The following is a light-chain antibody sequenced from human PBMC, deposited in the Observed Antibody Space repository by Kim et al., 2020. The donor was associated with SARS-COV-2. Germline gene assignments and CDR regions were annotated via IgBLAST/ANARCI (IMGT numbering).Light chain of an antibody. CDR1: QSISNW. V-gene: IGKV1-5*01. CDR3: QHYNTYQAT. J-gene: IGKJ3*01. Sequence: ASGGDRGTITCRASQSISNWLAWYQQKPGKAPNLLIYDASSLGSGVPSRFSGSGSGTEFTLTISSLQPDDFATYYCQHYNTYQATFGPGTKVDIK. CDR2: DAS.